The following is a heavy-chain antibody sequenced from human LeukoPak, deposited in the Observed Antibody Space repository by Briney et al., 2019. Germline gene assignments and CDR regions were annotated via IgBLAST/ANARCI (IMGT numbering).Heavy chain of an antibody. Sequence: GGSLRLSCAASGFTFDDYAMHWVRQAPGKGLEWVSLISWDGGSTYYADSVKGRFTIPRDNSKNSLYLQMNSLRAEDTALYYCAKDHYGEPKYYFDYWGQGTLVTVSS. CDR3: AKDHYGEPKYYFDY. CDR2: ISWDGGST. D-gene: IGHD4-17*01. V-gene: IGHV3-43D*03. J-gene: IGHJ4*02. CDR1: GFTFDDYA.